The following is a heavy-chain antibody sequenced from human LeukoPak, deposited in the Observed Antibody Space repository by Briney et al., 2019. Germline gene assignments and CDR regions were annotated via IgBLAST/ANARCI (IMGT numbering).Heavy chain of an antibody. CDR2: FDPEDGET. CDR1: GYTLTELS. J-gene: IGHJ3*02. CDR3: ATTAASGYRPRDAFDI. Sequence: GASAKVSFKVSGYTLTELSMHWVRQAPGKGLEWMGGFDPEDGETIYAQKFQGRVTMTEDTSTDTAYMELSSLRSEDTAVYYCATTAASGYRPRDAFDIWGQGTMVTVSS. D-gene: IGHD3-22*01. V-gene: IGHV1-24*01.